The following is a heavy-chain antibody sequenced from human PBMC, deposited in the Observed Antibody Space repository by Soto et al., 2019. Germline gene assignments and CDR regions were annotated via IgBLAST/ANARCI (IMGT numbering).Heavy chain of an antibody. CDR2: IYSGGST. CDR1: GFTVSSNY. D-gene: IGHD4-17*01. Sequence: GGSLRLSCAASGFTVSSNYMSWVRQAPGKGLEWVSVIYSGGSTYYADSVKGRFTISRDNSKNTLYLQMNGLRAEDTAVYYCARDRRTVTTYDYYYYYMDVWGKGTTVTVSS. J-gene: IGHJ6*03. V-gene: IGHV3-66*01. CDR3: ARDRRTVTTYDYYYYYMDV.